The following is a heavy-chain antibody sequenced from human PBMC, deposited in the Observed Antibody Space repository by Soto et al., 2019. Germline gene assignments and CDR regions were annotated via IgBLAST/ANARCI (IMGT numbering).Heavy chain of an antibody. CDR2: IYYSGST. CDR1: GGSISSSSYY. Sequence: NPSETLSLTCTVSGGSISSSSYYWVWIRQPPGKGLEWIGSIYYSGSTYYNPSLKSRVTISVDTSKNQFSLKLSSVTAADTAVYYCARQVGYCSGGSCYQDYWGQGTLVTSPQ. CDR3: ARQVGYCSGGSCYQDY. V-gene: IGHV4-39*01. D-gene: IGHD2-15*01. J-gene: IGHJ4*02.